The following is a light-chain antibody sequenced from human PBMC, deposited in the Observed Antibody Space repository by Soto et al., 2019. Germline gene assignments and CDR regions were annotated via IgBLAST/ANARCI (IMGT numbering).Light chain of an antibody. Sequence: DIVLTQSPGTLSLSPGEIATLSCRASQSVNSNYLAWYQQKPGQAARLLIYGASSRATGIPDRFSGVGSGTDFTLTISRLEPEDFAVYYCQQYGSSPPTLGGGTKVDIK. CDR3: QQYGSSPPT. V-gene: IGKV3-20*01. CDR2: GAS. J-gene: IGKJ4*01. CDR1: QSVNSNY.